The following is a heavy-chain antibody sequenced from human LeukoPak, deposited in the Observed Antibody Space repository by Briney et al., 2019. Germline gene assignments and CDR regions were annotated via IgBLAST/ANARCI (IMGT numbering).Heavy chain of an antibody. CDR1: GYTFTSYG. Sequence: APVKVSCKASGYTFTSYGISWVRQAPGQGLEWMGWISAYNGNTNYAQKLQGRVTMTTDTSTSTAYMELRSLRSDDTAVYYCARDLATRQRTGLYDSWGQGALVTVSS. J-gene: IGHJ4*02. CDR3: ARDLATRQRTGLYDS. CDR2: ISAYNGNT. V-gene: IGHV1-18*01. D-gene: IGHD3-16*02.